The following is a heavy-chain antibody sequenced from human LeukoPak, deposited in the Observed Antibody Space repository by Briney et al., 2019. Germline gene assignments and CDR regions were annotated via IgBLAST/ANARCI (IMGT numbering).Heavy chain of an antibody. CDR2: FDPEDGET. J-gene: IGHJ3*02. D-gene: IGHD2-8*01. CDR3: ARGQQNGYCTNGVCYRGAFDI. CDR1: GYTLTELS. Sequence: ASVKVSCKVSGYTLTELSMHWVRQAPGKGLEWMGGFDPEDGETIYAQKFQGRVTMTEDTSTDTAYMELSRLRSDDTAVYYCARGQQNGYCTNGVCYRGAFDIWGQGTMVTVSS. V-gene: IGHV1-24*01.